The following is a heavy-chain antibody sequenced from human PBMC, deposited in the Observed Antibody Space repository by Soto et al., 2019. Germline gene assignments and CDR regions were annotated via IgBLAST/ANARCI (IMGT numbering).Heavy chain of an antibody. V-gene: IGHV4-61*01. CDR3: ASSGSSLVAGDYYYYGMDV. J-gene: IGHJ6*02. CDR1: GGSVSSGSYY. CDR2: IYYSGST. D-gene: IGHD3-10*01. Sequence: LSLTCTVSGGSVSSGSYYWSWIRQPPGKGLEWIGYIYYSGSTNYNPSLKSRVTISVDTSKNQFSLKLSSVTAADTAVYYCASSGSSLVAGDYYYYGMDVWGQGTTVTVSS.